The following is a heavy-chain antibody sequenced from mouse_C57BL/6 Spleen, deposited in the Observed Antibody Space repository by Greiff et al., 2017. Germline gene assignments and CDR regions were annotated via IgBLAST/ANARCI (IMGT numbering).Heavy chain of an antibody. CDR1: GYTFTSYW. V-gene: IGHV1-64*01. CDR3: ARWLDWYFDV. J-gene: IGHJ1*03. D-gene: IGHD2-2*01. CDR2: IHPNSGST. Sequence: VQLQQPGAELVKPGASVKLSCKASGYTFTSYWMHWVKQRPGQGLEWIGMIHPNSGSTNYNEKFKSKATLTVDKTSSTAYMQLSSLTSEDSAVYYCARWLDWYFDVWGTGTTVTVSS.